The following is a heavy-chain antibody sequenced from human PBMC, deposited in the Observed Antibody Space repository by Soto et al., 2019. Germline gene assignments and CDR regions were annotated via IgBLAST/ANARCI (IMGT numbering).Heavy chain of an antibody. D-gene: IGHD1-7*01. CDR3: AKDLSFCSGTTCSQHEGSDN. Sequence: PGGSLRLSCAASGFTFSTYAMHWVRQAPGKGLEWVAVISFDGNSRFYRDSVKGRFTISRDNSKNTLYLEMSSLRVDDTAVYFCAKDLSFCSGTTCSQHEGSDNWGQGTLVTVS. J-gene: IGHJ4*02. CDR2: ISFDGNSR. V-gene: IGHV3-30*18. CDR1: GFTFSTYA.